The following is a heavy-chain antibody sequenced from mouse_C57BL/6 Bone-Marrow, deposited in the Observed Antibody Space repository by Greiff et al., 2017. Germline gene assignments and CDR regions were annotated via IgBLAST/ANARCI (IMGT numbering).Heavy chain of an antibody. D-gene: IGHD1-1*01. J-gene: IGHJ3*01. CDR3: ARDIYYYGSSYDCFAY. CDR2: INPNNGGT. Sequence: EVQLQQSGPELVKPGASVKISCKASGYTFTDYYMNWVKQSHGKSLEWIGDINPNNGGTSYNQKFKGKATLTVDKSSSTAYMELRSLTSEDSAVYYCARDIYYYGSSYDCFAYWGQGTLVTVSA. V-gene: IGHV1-26*01. CDR1: GYTFTDYY.